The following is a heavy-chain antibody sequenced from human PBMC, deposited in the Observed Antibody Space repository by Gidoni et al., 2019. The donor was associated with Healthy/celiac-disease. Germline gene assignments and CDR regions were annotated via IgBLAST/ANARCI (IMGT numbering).Heavy chain of an antibody. V-gene: IGHV4-39*07. CDR1: GGSLSSSSYY. CDR2: ISSRAST. Sequence: QRPLQDSGPGLVKPWETLSLTFTTSGGSLSSSSYYWGSIRQPPGKGLEWNGSISSRASTSSTPPLKIRVTISVDTSNTQFPLKLSSVTAADTAVYYCARDYVDTAMVFDYWGQGTLVTVSS. D-gene: IGHD5-18*01. J-gene: IGHJ4*02. CDR3: ARDYVDTAMVFDY.